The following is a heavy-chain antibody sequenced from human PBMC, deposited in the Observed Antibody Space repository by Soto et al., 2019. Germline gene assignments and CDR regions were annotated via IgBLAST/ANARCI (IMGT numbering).Heavy chain of an antibody. V-gene: IGHV3-66*01. J-gene: IGHJ4*02. CDR3: ARDGTYNWV. CDR1: GFTVSSHY. D-gene: IGHD1-1*01. CDR2: IYSGGDT. Sequence: ELQLVASGGGLVQPGGSLRLSCAASGFTVSSHYMRWVRQAPGKGLEWVSLIYSGGDTHYADSVKGRFTISRDNSKNTIYLQMNILKAEDTAVYYCARDGTYNWVGGQGILVTVSS.